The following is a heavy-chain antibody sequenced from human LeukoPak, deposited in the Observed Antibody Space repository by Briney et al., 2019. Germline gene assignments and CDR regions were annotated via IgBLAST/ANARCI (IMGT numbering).Heavy chain of an antibody. J-gene: IGHJ4*02. CDR2: ISSSSSYT. V-gene: IGHV3-11*06. Sequence: KSGGSLRLSCAASGFTFSDYYMSWIRQAPGKGLEWVSYISSSSSYTNYADSVKGRFTISRDNAKNSLYLQMNSLRAEDTAVYFCARDDNYYDSSGSDCWGQGTLVTVSS. CDR3: ARDDNYYDSSGSDC. D-gene: IGHD3-22*01. CDR1: GFTFSDYY.